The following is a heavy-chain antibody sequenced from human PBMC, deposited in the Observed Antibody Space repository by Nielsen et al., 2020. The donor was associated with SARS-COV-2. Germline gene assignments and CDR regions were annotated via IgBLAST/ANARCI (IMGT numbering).Heavy chain of an antibody. Sequence: WIRQPPGKGLEWVSYIGHRGDTMYCADSVEGRFTISRGNAKNTLYLQMNSLRAEDTAVYYCAARGITFGSLEAGPAFDIWGQGTMVTVSS. CDR2: IGHRGDTM. J-gene: IGHJ3*02. CDR3: AARGITFGSLEAGPAFDI. D-gene: IGHD3-16*01. V-gene: IGHV3-11*04.